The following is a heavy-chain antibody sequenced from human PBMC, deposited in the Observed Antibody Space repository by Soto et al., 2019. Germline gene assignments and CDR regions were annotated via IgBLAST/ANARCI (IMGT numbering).Heavy chain of an antibody. V-gene: IGHV4-4*01. CDR3: ASIPSSSGLVNGMDV. J-gene: IGHJ6*02. D-gene: IGHD6-6*01. CDR1: GGSISSSNW. Sequence: KPSETLSLTCAVSGGSISSSNWLSWFLQPPGKGLEWIGEIYHSGSTNYNPSLKSRVTISVDKSKNQFSLKLSSVTAADTAVYCCASIPSSSGLVNGMDVWGQGTTVTVSS. CDR2: IYHSGST.